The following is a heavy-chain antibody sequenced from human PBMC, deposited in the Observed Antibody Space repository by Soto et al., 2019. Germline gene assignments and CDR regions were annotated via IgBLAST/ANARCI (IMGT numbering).Heavy chain of an antibody. V-gene: IGHV4-34*01. J-gene: IGHJ4*02. CDR3: ARGEYVYYYGSGSYSRRPHFDY. D-gene: IGHD3-10*01. CDR1: GGSFSGYY. Sequence: SEILSLTCAVYGGSFSGYYWSWIRQPPGKGLEWIGEINHSGSTNYNPSLKSRVTISVDTSKNQFSLKLSSVTAADTAVYYCARGEYVYYYGSGSYSRRPHFDYWGQGTLVTVSS. CDR2: INHSGST.